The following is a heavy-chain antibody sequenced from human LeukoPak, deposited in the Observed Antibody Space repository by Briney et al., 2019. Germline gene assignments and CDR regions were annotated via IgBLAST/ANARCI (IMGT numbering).Heavy chain of an antibody. Sequence: ASVKVSCKASGYTFTSYAMHWVRQAPGQRLEWMGWINAGNGNTKYSQKFQGRVTITGDTSASTAYMELSSLRSEDTAVYYCARDRSYYDILTGDKHFDYWGQGTLVTVSS. J-gene: IGHJ4*02. D-gene: IGHD3-9*01. CDR1: GYTFTSYA. CDR2: INAGNGNT. V-gene: IGHV1-3*01. CDR3: ARDRSYYDILTGDKHFDY.